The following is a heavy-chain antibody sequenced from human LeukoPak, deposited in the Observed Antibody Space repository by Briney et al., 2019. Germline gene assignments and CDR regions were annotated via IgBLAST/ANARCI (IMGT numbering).Heavy chain of an antibody. CDR2: VTSKAYGGTT. Sequence: GGSLRLSCIASGFTFGDYAMSWVRPAPGKGRGWVGFVTSKAYGGTTEYAASVKSRFSISRDDSKSIAYLQMNSLRTEETAVFYCTRDCSGGSCWVDGFDIWGQGTMVTVSS. D-gene: IGHD2-15*01. V-gene: IGHV3-49*04. CDR1: GFTFGDYA. CDR3: TRDCSGGSCWVDGFDI. J-gene: IGHJ3*02.